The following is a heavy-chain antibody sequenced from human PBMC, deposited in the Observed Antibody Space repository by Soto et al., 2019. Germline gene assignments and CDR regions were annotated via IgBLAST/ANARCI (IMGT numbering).Heavy chain of an antibody. V-gene: IGHV4-59*08. Sequence: QVQLQESGPGLVKPSETLSLTCTVSGGSISGYYWSWIRQPPGKGLEWIGYIYYTGSTNYNPSLTSRVPISVDTSKNQFSLKLSSVTAADTAVYYCARRGAPAGKTIFDSWGQGTLVTVSS. D-gene: IGHD6-13*01. J-gene: IGHJ4*02. CDR3: ARRGAPAGKTIFDS. CDR1: GGSISGYY. CDR2: IYYTGST.